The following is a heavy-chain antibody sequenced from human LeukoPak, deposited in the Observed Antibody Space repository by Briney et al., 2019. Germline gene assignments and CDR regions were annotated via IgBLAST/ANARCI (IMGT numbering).Heavy chain of an antibody. CDR2: IYTGDTA. Sequence: GGSLRLSCVVSGFSFSGNYMNWVRQAPGQGLQWVSMIYTGDTAYYAESVKGRFTISRDDSKNAVYLQMNDMRVEDTAVYYCATRFYFQSWGLGTLVTVSS. D-gene: IGHD2/OR15-2a*01. V-gene: IGHV3-53*01. CDR3: ATRFYFQS. CDR1: GFSFSGNY. J-gene: IGHJ4*02.